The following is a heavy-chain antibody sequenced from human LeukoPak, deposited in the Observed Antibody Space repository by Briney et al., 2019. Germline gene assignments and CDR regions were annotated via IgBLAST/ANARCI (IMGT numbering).Heavy chain of an antibody. D-gene: IGHD1-26*01. CDR1: GFTFSSHA. CDR2: ISDNGGST. J-gene: IGHJ3*02. V-gene: IGHV3-23*01. CDR3: ARGSFGAGVGATMDDACDI. Sequence: GGSLRLSCAASGFTFSSHAMNWVRQAPGKGLEWVSLISDNGGSTDYADSVKGRFTISRDNSKNTLYVQMNSLRAEDTAVYYCARGSFGAGVGATMDDACDIWGQGTMVTVSS.